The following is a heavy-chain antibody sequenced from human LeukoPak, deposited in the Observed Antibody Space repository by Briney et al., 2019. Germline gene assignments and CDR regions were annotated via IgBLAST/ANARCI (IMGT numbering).Heavy chain of an antibody. CDR3: ARDHEDIVATIWGEGLNI. CDR2: IYYSGST. D-gene: IGHD5-12*01. V-gene: IGHV4-39*07. Sequence: SETLSLTCAVSGASISGSGYYWGWIRQPPGKGLEWIGNIYYSGSTYYNPSLKGRVTMSVDTSKNQFSLNLSSVTAADTAVYYCARDHEDIVATIWGEGLNIWGQGTVVTVSS. CDR1: GASISGSGYY. J-gene: IGHJ3*02.